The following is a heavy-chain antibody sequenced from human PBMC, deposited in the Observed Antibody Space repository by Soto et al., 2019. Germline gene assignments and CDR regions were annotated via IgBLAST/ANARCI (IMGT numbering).Heavy chain of an antibody. J-gene: IGHJ4*02. CDR1: GFTFSSYG. D-gene: IGHD3-10*01. Sequence: GGSLRLSCAASGFTFSSYGMHWVRQAPGKGLEWVAVISYDGINKYYADSVKGRFTISRDNSKNTLYLQMNSLRAEDTAVYYCAKDNRARWFGESGFDYWGQGTLVTVSS. V-gene: IGHV3-30*18. CDR3: AKDNRARWFGESGFDY. CDR2: ISYDGINK.